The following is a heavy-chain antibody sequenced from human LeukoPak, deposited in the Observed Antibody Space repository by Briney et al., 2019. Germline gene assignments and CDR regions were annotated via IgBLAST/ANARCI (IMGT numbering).Heavy chain of an antibody. J-gene: IGHJ4*02. V-gene: IGHV1-18*01. Sequence: RASVKVSCKASGYXFTSYGITRVRQAPGQGLEWMGWINPYNGNTNYAQKLQGRVTMTTDTSTSTAYMDLRSLRSDVTAVYYCARERSGWFFSNWGQGTLVTVSS. D-gene: IGHD6-19*01. CDR1: GYXFTSYG. CDR3: ARERSGWFFSN. CDR2: INPYNGNT.